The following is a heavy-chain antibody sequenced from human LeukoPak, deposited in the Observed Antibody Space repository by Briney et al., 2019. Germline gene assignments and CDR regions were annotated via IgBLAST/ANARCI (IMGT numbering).Heavy chain of an antibody. D-gene: IGHD3-10*01. V-gene: IGHV1-46*03. CDR3: ARDDIDYGSGSYMDY. CDR2: INPSGGST. J-gene: IGHJ4*02. CDR1: GYTFTSYY. Sequence: ASVKVSCKASGYTFTSYYMHWVRQAPGQGLEWMGIINPSGGSTGYAQKFQGRVTMTRDTSTSTVYMELSSLRSEDTAVYYCARDDIDYGSGSYMDYWGQGTLVTVSS.